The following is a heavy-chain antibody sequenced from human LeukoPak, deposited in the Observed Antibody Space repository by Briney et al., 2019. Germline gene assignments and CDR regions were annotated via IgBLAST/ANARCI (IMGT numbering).Heavy chain of an antibody. Sequence: GGSLRLSCAASGFTFSSYGMHWVRQAPGKGLEWVAVISYDGSNKYYADSVKGRFTISRDNSKNTLYLQMNSLRAEDTAVYYCAREARRVDSGSFYYWGQGTLVTVSS. CDR2: ISYDGSNK. D-gene: IGHD3-10*01. V-gene: IGHV3-30*03. CDR3: AREARRVDSGSFYY. J-gene: IGHJ4*02. CDR1: GFTFSSYG.